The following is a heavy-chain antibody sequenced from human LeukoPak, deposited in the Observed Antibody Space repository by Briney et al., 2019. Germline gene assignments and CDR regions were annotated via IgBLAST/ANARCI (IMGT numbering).Heavy chain of an antibody. CDR3: ARGNFYDILTGYLDDY. Sequence: ASVKVSCKASGYTFTNYGISWVRQAPGQGLEWMGWISAYFGNTNYAQKLQGGVTMTTDTSTSTAYMVLRSLSSDDTAVYYCARGNFYDILTGYLDDYWGQGTLVTVSS. CDR2: ISAYFGNT. CDR1: GYTFTNYG. V-gene: IGHV1-18*01. D-gene: IGHD3-9*01. J-gene: IGHJ4*02.